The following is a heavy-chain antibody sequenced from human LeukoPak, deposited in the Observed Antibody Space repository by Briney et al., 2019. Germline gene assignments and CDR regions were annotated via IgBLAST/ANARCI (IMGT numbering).Heavy chain of an antibody. CDR3: ARGGPVPTKYNWFDP. CDR2: INAGNGNT. CDR1: GYTFTNYG. Sequence: ASVKVSCKASGYTFTNYGISWVRPAPGQGLEWMGWINAGNGNTKYSQKFQGRVTITRDTSASTAYMELSSLRSEDTAVYYCARGGPVPTKYNWFDPWGQGTLVTVSS. D-gene: IGHD2-2*01. V-gene: IGHV1-3*01. J-gene: IGHJ5*02.